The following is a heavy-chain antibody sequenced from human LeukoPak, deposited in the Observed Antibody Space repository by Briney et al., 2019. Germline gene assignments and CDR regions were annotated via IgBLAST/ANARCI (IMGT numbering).Heavy chain of an antibody. CDR1: GYTFTSYA. D-gene: IGHD3-10*01. Sequence: ASVKVSCKASGYTFTSYAMNWVRQAPGRGLEWMGWINTNTGNPTYAQGFTGRFVFSLDTSVSTAYLQISSLKAEDTAVYYCARDRSITMVRGGRAYNWFDPWGQGTLVTVSS. CDR3: ARDRSITMVRGGRAYNWFDP. V-gene: IGHV7-4-1*02. J-gene: IGHJ5*02. CDR2: INTNTGNP.